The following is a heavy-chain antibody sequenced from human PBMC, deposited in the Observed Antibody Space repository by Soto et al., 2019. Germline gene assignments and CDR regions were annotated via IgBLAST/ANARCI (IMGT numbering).Heavy chain of an antibody. CDR1: GFTFSSYA. Sequence: GSLRLSCAASGFTFSSYAMSWVRQAPGKGLEWVSAISGSGGSTYYADSVKGRFTISRDNSKNTLYLQMNSLRAEDTAVYYCAKVPTAGYSSSWYGGYFDYWGQGTLVTVSS. CDR3: AKVPTAGYSSSWYGGYFDY. D-gene: IGHD6-13*01. J-gene: IGHJ4*02. CDR2: ISGSGGST. V-gene: IGHV3-23*01.